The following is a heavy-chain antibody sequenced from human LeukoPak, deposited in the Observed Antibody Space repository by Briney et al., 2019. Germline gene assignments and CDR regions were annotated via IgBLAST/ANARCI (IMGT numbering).Heavy chain of an antibody. Sequence: PSETLSLTCTVSGGSISSSSYYWGWIRQPPGKGLEWIGSIYYSGSTYYNPSLKSRVTMSVDTSKNQFSLKLSSVTAADTAVYYCAGYGSGSYYMYYWGQGTLVTVSS. D-gene: IGHD3-10*01. CDR2: IYYSGST. CDR1: GGSISSSSYY. CDR3: AGYGSGSYYMYY. V-gene: IGHV4-39*07. J-gene: IGHJ4*02.